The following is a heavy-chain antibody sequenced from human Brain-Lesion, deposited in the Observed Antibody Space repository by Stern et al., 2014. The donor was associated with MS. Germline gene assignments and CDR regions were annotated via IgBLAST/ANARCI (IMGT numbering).Heavy chain of an antibody. J-gene: IGHJ5*02. V-gene: IGHV4-39*01. Sequence: QLQLQESGPGLVKPSETLSLTCTVAGGSVSSTSYAWAWIRQPPGKGLEWIGTISYSGNHYDSPSLKSRLPISLDTSKNQFPRQLGSVTAADTAVYYCAGEEDIRYCSGGSCTGNWFDPWGQGTLVTVSS. CDR1: GGSVSSTSYA. CDR2: ISYSGNH. D-gene: IGHD2-15*01. CDR3: AGEEDIRYCSGGSCTGNWFDP.